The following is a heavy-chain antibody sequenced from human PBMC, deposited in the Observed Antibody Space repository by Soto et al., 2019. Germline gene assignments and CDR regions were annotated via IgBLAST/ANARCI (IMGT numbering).Heavy chain of an antibody. CDR2: ISWNSGSI. V-gene: IGHV3-9*01. J-gene: IGHJ4*02. CDR1: GFTFDDYA. D-gene: IGHD2-2*01. Sequence: EVQLVESGGGLVQPGRSLRLSCAASGFTFDDYAMHWVRQAPGKGLEWVSGISWNSGSIGYADSVKGRFTISRDNAKNSLYLQMNSLRAEDTALYYCAKAMGEVPAAIPDYCGQGTLVTVSS. CDR3: AKAMGEVPAAIPDY.